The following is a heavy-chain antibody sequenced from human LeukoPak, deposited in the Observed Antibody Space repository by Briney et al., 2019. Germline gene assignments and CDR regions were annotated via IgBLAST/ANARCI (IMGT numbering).Heavy chain of an antibody. CDR2: IRQDGNEK. Sequence: GGSLRLSCAASGFTFSSHFMSWVRQPPGKGLEWVANIRQDGNEKNYVDSVKGRFTISRDNAKNSLYLQMNSLRAEDTAVYYCARERGGIAVDWGQGTLVTVSS. CDR1: GFTFSSHF. J-gene: IGHJ4*02. CDR3: ARERGGIAVD. V-gene: IGHV3-7*01. D-gene: IGHD6-19*01.